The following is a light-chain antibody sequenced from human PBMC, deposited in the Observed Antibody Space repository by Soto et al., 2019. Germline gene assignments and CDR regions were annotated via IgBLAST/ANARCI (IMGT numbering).Light chain of an antibody. V-gene: IGKV4-1*01. CDR2: WAS. CDR3: QQYFGSPLT. Sequence: DFVLTQSPDSLAVSLGERATINCKSSQSVLSRSNNKNYLAWYQQKPGQPPKLLISWASTRESGVPDRFSGSGSGTDFTLTISSLQAEDVAVYYCQQYFGSPLTFGEGTKVQIK. CDR1: QSVLSRSNNKNY. J-gene: IGKJ4*01.